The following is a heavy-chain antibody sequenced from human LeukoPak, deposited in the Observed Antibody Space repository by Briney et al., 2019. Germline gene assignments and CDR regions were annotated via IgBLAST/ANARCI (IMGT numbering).Heavy chain of an antibody. D-gene: IGHD2-2*01. J-gene: IGHJ5*02. CDR3: ARRSSSLLSWFDP. CDR2: IYYSGST. CDR1: GGSISSYY. Sequence: SETLSLTCTVSGGSISSYYWSWIRQPPGKGLEWIGYIYYSGSTNYNPSLKSRVTISVDTSKNQFSLKLSSVTAADTAVYYCARRSSSLLSWFDPWGQGTLVTVSS. V-gene: IGHV4-59*01.